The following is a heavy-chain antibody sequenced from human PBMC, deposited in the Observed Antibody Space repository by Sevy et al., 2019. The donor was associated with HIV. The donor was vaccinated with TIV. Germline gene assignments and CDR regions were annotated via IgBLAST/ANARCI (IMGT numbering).Heavy chain of an antibody. Sequence: SETLSLTCSVSGGSISNYYWSWIRQPPGKGLEWIGYIYYSGSTNYNPSLKSRVTISVDTSKNQFSLELSSVTAADTAVYYCARESIAAAGDFDYWGQGTLVTVSS. J-gene: IGHJ4*02. CDR2: IYYSGST. V-gene: IGHV4-59*01. CDR3: ARESIAAAGDFDY. CDR1: GGSISNYY. D-gene: IGHD6-13*01.